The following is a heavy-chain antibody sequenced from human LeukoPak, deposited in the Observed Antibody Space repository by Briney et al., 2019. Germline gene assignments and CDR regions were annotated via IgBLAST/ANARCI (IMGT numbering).Heavy chain of an antibody. D-gene: IGHD6-19*01. CDR3: ARFPTANIPVAAKISGFDI. CDR2: INPNSGGT. J-gene: IGHJ3*02. CDR1: GYTFTGYY. Sequence: ASVKVSCKASGYTFTGYYMHWVRQAPGQGLEWMGWINPNSGGTNYAQKFQGRVTMTRDTSISTAYMELSRLRSDDTAVYYCARFPTANIPVAAKISGFDIWGQGTMVTVSS. V-gene: IGHV1-2*02.